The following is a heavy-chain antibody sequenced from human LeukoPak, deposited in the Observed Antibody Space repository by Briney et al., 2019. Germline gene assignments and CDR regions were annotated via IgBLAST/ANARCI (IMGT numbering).Heavy chain of an antibody. CDR3: AREGRDRMVATDNNNWFDP. J-gene: IGHJ5*02. CDR1: GYTFTGYY. D-gene: IGHD5-12*01. Sequence: ASVKVSCKASGYTFTGYYMHWVRQAPGQGLEWTGWINPNSGGTNYAQKFQGRVTMTRDTSISTAYMELSRLRSDDTAVYCCAREGRDRMVATDNNNWFDPWGQGTLVTVSS. V-gene: IGHV1-2*02. CDR2: INPNSGGT.